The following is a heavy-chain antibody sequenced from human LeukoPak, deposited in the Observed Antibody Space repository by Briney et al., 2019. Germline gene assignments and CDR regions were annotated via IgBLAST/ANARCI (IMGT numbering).Heavy chain of an antibody. CDR2: IRYDGSNK. D-gene: IGHD6-13*01. CDR1: GFTFSSYG. Sequence: GGSLRLSCAASGFTFSSYGMHWVRQAPGKGLEWVAVIRYDGSNKYYADSVKGRFTTSRDNSKNTLYLQMNSLRAEDTAVYYCAKELYSSSWSYYFDYWGQGTLVTVSS. CDR3: AKELYSSSWSYYFDY. V-gene: IGHV3-33*06. J-gene: IGHJ4*02.